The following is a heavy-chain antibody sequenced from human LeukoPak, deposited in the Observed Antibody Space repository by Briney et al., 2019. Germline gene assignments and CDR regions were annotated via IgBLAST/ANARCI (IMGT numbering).Heavy chain of an antibody. Sequence: SETLSLTCAVYGGSFSGYYWSWIRQPPGKGLEWIGEINHSGSTNYNLSLKSRVTISVDTSKNQFSLKLSPVTAADTAVYYCARDDPWTGYSPFWGQGTLVTVSS. CDR3: ARDDPWTGYSPF. D-gene: IGHD3/OR15-3a*01. J-gene: IGHJ4*02. CDR2: INHSGST. V-gene: IGHV4-34*01. CDR1: GGSFSGYY.